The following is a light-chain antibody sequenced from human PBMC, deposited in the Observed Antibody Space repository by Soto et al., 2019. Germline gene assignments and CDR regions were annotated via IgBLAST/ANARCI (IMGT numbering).Light chain of an antibody. CDR3: QQYNSWPPRYT. CDR2: DSS. CDR1: QSVSRA. V-gene: IGKV3-15*01. Sequence: DIVLTQSPATLSVSTGESATISCRASQSVSRALAWYQHVPGQAPRLLIYDSSTRATGVPARFSGSGSGIRFTLTISSLQSEDFAVYYCQQYNSWPPRYTFGQGTKLQI. J-gene: IGKJ2*01.